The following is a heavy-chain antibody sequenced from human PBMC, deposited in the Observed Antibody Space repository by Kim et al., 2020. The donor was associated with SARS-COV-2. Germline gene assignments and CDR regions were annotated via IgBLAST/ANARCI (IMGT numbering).Heavy chain of an antibody. CDR1: GFTFSSYG. CDR2: IWYDGSNK. Sequence: GGSLRLSCAASGFTFSSYGMHWVRQAPGKGLEWVAVIWYDGSNKYYADSVKGRFTISRDNSKNTLYLQMNSLRAEDTAVYYCASNPSSPMYYYYGMDVWGKGTTVTVSS. CDR3: ASNPSSPMYYYYGMDV. D-gene: IGHD6-13*01. J-gene: IGHJ6*04. V-gene: IGHV3-33*08.